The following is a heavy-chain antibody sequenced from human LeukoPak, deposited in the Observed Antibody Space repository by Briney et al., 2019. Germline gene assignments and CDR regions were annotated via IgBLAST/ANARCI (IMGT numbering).Heavy chain of an antibody. J-gene: IGHJ4*02. CDR3: ARDNGDDYVWGSYRTNRAYYFDY. CDR1: GGSVSSGSYY. CDR2: IYYSEST. V-gene: IGHV4-61*01. D-gene: IGHD3-16*02. Sequence: SETLSLTCTVSGGSVSSGSYYWSWIRQPPGRGLEWIGYIYYSESTNYNPSLKSRVAISVDTSKNQFSLKLSSVTAADTAVYYCARDNGDDYVWGSYRTNRAYYFDYWGQGTLVTVSS.